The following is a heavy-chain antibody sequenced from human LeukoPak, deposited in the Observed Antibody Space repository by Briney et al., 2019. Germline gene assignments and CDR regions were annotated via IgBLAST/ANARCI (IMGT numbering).Heavy chain of an antibody. J-gene: IGHJ6*02. CDR1: GFTFSSYG. CDR2: ISYDGSNK. CDR3: AKDLYSSSWYVMDV. V-gene: IGHV3-30*18. D-gene: IGHD6-13*01. Sequence: GGSLRLSCAASGFTFSSYGMHWVRQAPGKGLEWVAVISYDGSNKYYADSVKGRFTISRDNSKNTLYLQMNSLRAEDTAVYYCAKDLYSSSWYVMDVWGQGTTVTVS.